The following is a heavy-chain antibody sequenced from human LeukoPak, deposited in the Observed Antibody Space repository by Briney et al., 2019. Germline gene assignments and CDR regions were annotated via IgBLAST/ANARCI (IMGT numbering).Heavy chain of an antibody. V-gene: IGHV5-51*01. J-gene: IGHJ3*02. CDR3: ARSVLLWFGELLADAFDI. D-gene: IGHD3-10*01. CDR1: GYSFTSYW. CDR2: IYLGDSDT. Sequence: GESLKISCKGSGYSFTSYWIGWVRQMPGKGLEWMGIIYLGDSDTRYSPSFQGQVTISADKSISTAYLQWSSLKASDTAMYYCARSVLLWFGELLADAFDIWGQGTMVTVSS.